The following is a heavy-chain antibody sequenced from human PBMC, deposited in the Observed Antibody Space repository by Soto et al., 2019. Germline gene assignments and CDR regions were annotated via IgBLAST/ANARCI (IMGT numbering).Heavy chain of an antibody. Sequence: PSETLSLTCTVSGGSISSGGYYWSWIRQHPGKGLEWIGYIYDSGSTYYNPSLKSRVTISVDTSNNQFSLYLTSVTAADTAVYYCARDSPTAYGMDVWGQGTTVTVSS. CDR2: IYDSGST. J-gene: IGHJ6*02. V-gene: IGHV4-31*03. CDR1: GGSISSGGYY. CDR3: ARDSPTAYGMDV.